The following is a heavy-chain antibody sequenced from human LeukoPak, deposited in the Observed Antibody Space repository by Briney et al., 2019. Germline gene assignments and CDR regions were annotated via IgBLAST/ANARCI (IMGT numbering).Heavy chain of an antibody. V-gene: IGHV3-23*01. J-gene: IGHJ5*02. D-gene: IGHD6-13*01. CDR1: GFTFSSHG. Sequence: GGTLRLSCAASGFTFSSHGINWVRQAPGKGLEWVSGISPSGSISYYADSVKGRFTISRDNSKNTVSLQMNSLRAEDTAVYYCAKGRSSWYVGNWFDPWGQGTLVTVSS. CDR3: AKGRSSWYVGNWFDP. CDR2: ISPSGSIS.